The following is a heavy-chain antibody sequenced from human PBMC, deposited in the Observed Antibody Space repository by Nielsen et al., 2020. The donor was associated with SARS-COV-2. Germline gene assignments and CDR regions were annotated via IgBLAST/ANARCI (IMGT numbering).Heavy chain of an antibody. Sequence: GGSLRLSCAASGFTFSSYDMHWVRQATGKGLEWVSAIGTAGDTYYADSVKGRFTISRDNSKNTLYLQMNSLRAEDTAVYYCAKGDGWYYYGSGTPRGFDYWGQGTLVTVSS. J-gene: IGHJ4*02. CDR3: AKGDGWYYYGSGTPRGFDY. V-gene: IGHV3-13*04. CDR2: IGTAGDT. D-gene: IGHD3-10*01. CDR1: GFTFSSYD.